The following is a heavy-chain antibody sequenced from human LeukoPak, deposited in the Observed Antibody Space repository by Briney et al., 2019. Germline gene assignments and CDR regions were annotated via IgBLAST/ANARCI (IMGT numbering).Heavy chain of an antibody. CDR1: GFTFDDYA. CDR2: ITWSGGII. V-gene: IGHV3-9*01. D-gene: IGHD2-15*01. CDR3: VKDSEERISLDAVFGM. J-gene: IGHJ3*02. Sequence: TGGSLRLSCVVSGFTFDDYAMHWVRQTPGKGLEWVSGITWSGGIIDYADAVRGRFSISRDNSRNSLYLQMNSLITEDTALSYCVKDSEERISLDAVFGMWGEGTMVTVSS.